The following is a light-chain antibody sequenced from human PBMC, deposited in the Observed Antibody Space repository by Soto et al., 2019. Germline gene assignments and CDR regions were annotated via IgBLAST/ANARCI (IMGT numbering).Light chain of an antibody. Sequence: QSVLTQPPSASGTPGQRVTISCSGSSSNIGSNAVNWYQQLPGTAPKLLIYTYTQRPSGVPDRFSGSKSGTSASLAISGLQSEDEAEYYCAAWDDSLNRVVFGGGTKVTVL. CDR3: AAWDDSLNRVV. V-gene: IGLV1-44*01. CDR2: TYT. J-gene: IGLJ2*01. CDR1: SSNIGSNA.